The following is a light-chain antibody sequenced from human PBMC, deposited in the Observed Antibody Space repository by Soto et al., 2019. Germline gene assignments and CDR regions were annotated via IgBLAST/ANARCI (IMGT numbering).Light chain of an antibody. CDR2: DSS. V-gene: IGKV3-11*01. CDR1: QSVSSY. CDR3: QQRSSGVT. Sequence: EIVLTQSPATLSLSPGERATLSCRASQSVSSYLAWYQQKPGQAPRLLIYDSSNRATGIPGRFSGSGSGTDFTLTISSLEPEDFAVYYCQQRSSGVTFGVGTKVEI. J-gene: IGKJ4*01.